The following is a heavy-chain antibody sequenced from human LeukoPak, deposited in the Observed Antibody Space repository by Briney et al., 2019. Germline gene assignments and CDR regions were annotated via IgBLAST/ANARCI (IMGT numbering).Heavy chain of an antibody. CDR3: ARDAGAISLWWQLPPSYYYYMDV. CDR1: GYTFTSYG. J-gene: IGHJ6*03. CDR2: ISAYNGNT. V-gene: IGHV1-18*01. D-gene: IGHD2-15*01. Sequence: GASVKVSCKASGYTFTSYGISWVRQAPGQGLEWMGWISAYNGNTNYAQKLQGRVTMTTDTSTSTAYMELRSLRSDDTAVYYCARDAGAISLWWQLPPSYYYYMDVWGKGTTVTVSS.